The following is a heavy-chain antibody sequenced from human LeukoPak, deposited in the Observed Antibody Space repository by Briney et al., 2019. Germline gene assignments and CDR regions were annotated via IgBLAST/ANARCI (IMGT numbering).Heavy chain of an antibody. CDR3: AREQFAHYYYYGMDV. D-gene: IGHD3-10*01. Sequence: GGSLRLSCAASGFTVSSNYMSWVRQAPGKGLEWVSVIYSGGSTCYADSVKGRFTISRDNSKNTLYLQMNSLRAEDTAVYYCAREQFAHYYYYGMDVWGQGTTVTVSS. CDR2: IYSGGST. V-gene: IGHV3-53*01. J-gene: IGHJ6*02. CDR1: GFTVSSNY.